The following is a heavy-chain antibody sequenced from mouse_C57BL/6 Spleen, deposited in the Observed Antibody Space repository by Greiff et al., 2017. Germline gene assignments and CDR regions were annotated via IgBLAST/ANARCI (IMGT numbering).Heavy chain of an antibody. CDR1: GFNIKDYY. CDR3: TASYYSNVAY. V-gene: IGHV14-1*01. D-gene: IGHD2-5*01. Sequence: EVKLQQSGAELVRPGASVKLSCTASGFNIKDYYMHWVKQRPEQGLEWIGRIDPEDGDTEYAPKFQGKATMTADTSSNTAYLQLSSLTSEDTAVYYCTASYYSNVAYWGQGTLVTVSA. J-gene: IGHJ3*01. CDR2: IDPEDGDT.